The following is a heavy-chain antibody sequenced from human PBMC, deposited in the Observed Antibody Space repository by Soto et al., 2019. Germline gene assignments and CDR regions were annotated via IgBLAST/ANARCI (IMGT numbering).Heavy chain of an antibody. Sequence: AEPGGSLRLSCAASGFTFRNYGMNWVRQAPGKGLEWVSYIGIGSSTKYYADSVKGRFTISRDNAKNSLYLQMNSLRAEDTAVYYCARDQLYYNDISGRPLNAFDVWGQGTMVTVSS. J-gene: IGHJ3*01. CDR1: GFTFRNYG. CDR2: IGIGSSTK. D-gene: IGHD3-22*01. CDR3: ARDQLYYNDISGRPLNAFDV. V-gene: IGHV3-48*01.